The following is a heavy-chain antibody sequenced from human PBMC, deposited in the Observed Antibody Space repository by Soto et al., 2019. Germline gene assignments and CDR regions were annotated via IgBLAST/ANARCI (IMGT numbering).Heavy chain of an antibody. J-gene: IGHJ4*02. CDR2: ISGSGGST. D-gene: IGHD2-21*02. V-gene: IGHV3-23*01. CDR3: ALVTSYPIDY. CDR1: GFTFSSYA. Sequence: GGSLRLSCAASGFTFSSYAMSWVRQAPGKGLEWVSAISGSGGSTYYADSVKGRFTISRDNSKNTLYLQMNSMRAEDTAVYYCALVTSYPIDYWGKGSLVTVSS.